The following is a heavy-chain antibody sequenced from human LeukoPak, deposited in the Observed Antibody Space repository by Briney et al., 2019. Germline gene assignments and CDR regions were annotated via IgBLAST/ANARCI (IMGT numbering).Heavy chain of an antibody. J-gene: IGHJ4*02. V-gene: IGHV3-23*01. Sequence: GGSLRLSCAASGFTFSSYGMSWVRQAPGKGLEWVSAISGSGGSTYYADSVKGRFTISRDNSKNTLYLQMNSLRAEDTAVYYCAKWFYYDSSGYYGVYWGQGTLVTVSS. CDR2: ISGSGGST. D-gene: IGHD3-22*01. CDR3: AKWFYYDSSGYYGVY. CDR1: GFTFSSYG.